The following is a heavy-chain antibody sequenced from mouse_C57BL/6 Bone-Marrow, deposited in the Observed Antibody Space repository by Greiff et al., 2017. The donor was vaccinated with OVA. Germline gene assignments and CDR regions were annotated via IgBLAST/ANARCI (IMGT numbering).Heavy chain of an antibody. J-gene: IGHJ3*01. CDR1: GYAFSSYW. Sequence: QVQLQQSGAELVKPGASVKISCKASGYAFSSYWMNWVKQRPGKGLEWIGQIYPGDGDTNYNGKFKGKATLTAVKSSSTAYMQLSSLTSEDSAVYFCATGGLRRPCAYWGEGTLVTVSA. CDR2: IYPGDGDT. D-gene: IGHD2-4*01. CDR3: ATGGLRRPCAY. V-gene: IGHV1-80*01.